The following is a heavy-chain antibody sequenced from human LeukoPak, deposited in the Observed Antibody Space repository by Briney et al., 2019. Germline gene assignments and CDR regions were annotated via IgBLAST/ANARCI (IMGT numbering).Heavy chain of an antibody. J-gene: IGHJ4*02. D-gene: IGHD2-2*01. CDR3: ARDDCSTTPCYAY. CDR2: IWYDGSKT. Sequence: PGGSLRLSGTTSGFTFTNYGINWVRKAPGKGLEWVAAIWYDGSKTSYTDSVKGRFTVSRDISKNTVYLQMNGLKAEDTAVYYCARDDCSTTPCYAYWGQGTLVTVSS. V-gene: IGHV3-33*01. CDR1: GFTFTNYG.